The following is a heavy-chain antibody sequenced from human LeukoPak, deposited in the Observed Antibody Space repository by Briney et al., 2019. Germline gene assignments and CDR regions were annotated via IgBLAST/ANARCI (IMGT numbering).Heavy chain of an antibody. Sequence: PGRSLRLSCAASGFTFSSYAMHWVRQAPGKGLEWVAVISYDGSNKYYADSVKGRFTISRDNSKNTLYLQMNSLRAEDTAVYYCARDGYGDYVGSDYWGQGTLVTVSS. V-gene: IGHV3-30-3*01. CDR1: GFTFSSYA. CDR3: ARDGYGDYVGSDY. J-gene: IGHJ4*02. D-gene: IGHD4-17*01. CDR2: ISYDGSNK.